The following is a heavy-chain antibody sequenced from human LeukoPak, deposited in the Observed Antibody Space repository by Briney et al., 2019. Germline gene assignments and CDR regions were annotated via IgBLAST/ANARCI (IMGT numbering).Heavy chain of an antibody. CDR1: GGSISSYY. CDR3: ARGDQLLTPESEMAAAGLDY. D-gene: IGHD6-13*01. V-gene: IGHV4-59*12. J-gene: IGHJ4*02. Sequence: SETLSLTCTVSGGSISSYYWSWIRQPPGKGLEWIGYIYYSGSTYYNPSLKSRVTISVDTSKNQFSLKLSSVTAADTAVYYCARGDQLLTPESEMAAAGLDYWGQGTLVTVSS. CDR2: IYYSGST.